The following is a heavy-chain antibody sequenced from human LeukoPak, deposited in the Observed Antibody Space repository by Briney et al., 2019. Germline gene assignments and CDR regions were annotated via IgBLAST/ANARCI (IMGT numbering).Heavy chain of an antibody. CDR1: GGSISSYY. D-gene: IGHD6-13*01. V-gene: IGHV4-59*01. J-gene: IGHJ4*02. CDR2: IYYSGST. Sequence: SETLSLTCTVSGGSISSYYWSWIRQPPGKGLEWIGYIYYSGSTNYNLSLKSRVTISVDTSKNQFSLKLSSVTAADTAVYYCARVDIAAAGSYYFDYWGQGTLVTVSS. CDR3: ARVDIAAAGSYYFDY.